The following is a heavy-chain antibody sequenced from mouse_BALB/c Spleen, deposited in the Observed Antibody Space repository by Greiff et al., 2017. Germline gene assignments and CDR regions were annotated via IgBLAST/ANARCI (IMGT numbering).Heavy chain of an antibody. Sequence: DVQLQESGGDLVKPGGSLKLSCAASGFTFSSYGMSWVRQTPDKRLEWVATISSGGSYTYYPDSVKGRFTISRDNAKNTLYLQMSSLKSEDTAMYYCASPYGNFQAWFAYWGQGTLVTVSA. CDR1: GFTFSSYG. D-gene: IGHD2-1*01. V-gene: IGHV5-6*01. CDR3: ASPYGNFQAWFAY. J-gene: IGHJ3*01. CDR2: ISSGGSYT.